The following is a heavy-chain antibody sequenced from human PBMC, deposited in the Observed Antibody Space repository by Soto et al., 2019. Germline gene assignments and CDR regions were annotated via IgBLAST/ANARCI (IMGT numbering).Heavy chain of an antibody. CDR3: ARAGGLGAVAVDY. D-gene: IGHD6-19*01. CDR2: IYHSGST. V-gene: IGHV4-30-2*01. Sequence: QLQLQESGSGLVKPSQTMSLTCAVSGGSISSGGYSWSWIRQPPGKGLEWIGYIYHSGSTYYNPSLKSRVTISVDRSKNQFSLKLSSVTAADTAVYYCARAGGLGAVAVDYWGQGTLVTVSS. CDR1: GGSISSGGYS. J-gene: IGHJ4*02.